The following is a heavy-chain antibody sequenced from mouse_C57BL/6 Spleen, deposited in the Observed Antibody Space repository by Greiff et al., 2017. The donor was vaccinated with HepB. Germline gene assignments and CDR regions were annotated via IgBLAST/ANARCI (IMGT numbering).Heavy chain of an antibody. Sequence: QVQLQQPGAELVMPGASVKLSCKASGYTFTSYWLHWVKQRPGQGLEWIGEIDPSDSYTNYNQKFKGKSTLTVDKSSSTAYMQLSSLTSEDSAVYSCARHPAGYDDAMDYWGQGTPVTVSS. J-gene: IGHJ4*01. CDR2: IDPSDSYT. V-gene: IGHV1-69*01. CDR3: ARHPAGYDDAMDY. D-gene: IGHD2-14*01. CDR1: GYTFTSYW.